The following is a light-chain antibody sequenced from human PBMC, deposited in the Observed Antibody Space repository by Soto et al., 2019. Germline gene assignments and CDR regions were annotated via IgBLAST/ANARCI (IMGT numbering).Light chain of an antibody. CDR3: HQRSNWPLT. CDR1: QSVNTY. Sequence: EIVLTQSPATLSLSPGERATLSCRASQSVNTYLAWYQQRPGQAPRLLMYDASNRATGIPARFSGRGSGTAFPLTIDSLEPEDFAVYYCHQRSNWPLTFGGGTKVEIK. J-gene: IGKJ4*01. V-gene: IGKV3-11*01. CDR2: DAS.